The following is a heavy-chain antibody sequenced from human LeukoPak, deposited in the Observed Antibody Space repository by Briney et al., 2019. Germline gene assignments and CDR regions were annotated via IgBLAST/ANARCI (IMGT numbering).Heavy chain of an antibody. Sequence: ASVKVSCKASGYTFTDFYMHWVRQAPGQGLEWMGWINPYTGDTNYAQKFQGRVAVTRDMPINTAYMEVSRLRSDDTAVYYCARDLHWGPDYWGQGTLVTVSS. CDR1: GYTFTDFY. V-gene: IGHV1-2*02. D-gene: IGHD7-27*01. CDR2: INPYTGDT. CDR3: ARDLHWGPDY. J-gene: IGHJ4*02.